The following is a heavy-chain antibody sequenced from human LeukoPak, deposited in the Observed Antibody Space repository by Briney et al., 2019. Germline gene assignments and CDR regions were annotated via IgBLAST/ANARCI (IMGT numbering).Heavy chain of an antibody. CDR2: ISAYNGNT. V-gene: IGHV1-18*01. CDR3: ARRGGKNYGDYVLCYDYMDV. Sequence: ASVKVSCKASGYTFTSYGITWVRQAPGQGLEWLGWISAYNGNTNYAQNLQGRVTMTTDTSTSTAYMELRSLRSDDTAVYYCARRGGKNYGDYVLCYDYMDVWGKGTTVTVSS. J-gene: IGHJ6*03. D-gene: IGHD4-17*01. CDR1: GYTFTSYG.